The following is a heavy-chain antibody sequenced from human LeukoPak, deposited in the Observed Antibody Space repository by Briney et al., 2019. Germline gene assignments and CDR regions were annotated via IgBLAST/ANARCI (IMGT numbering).Heavy chain of an antibody. Sequence: RASVKVSCKASGYTFTSYGISWVRQAPGQGLEWMGWINPNSGGTNYAQKFQGRVTMTRDTSISTAYMELSRLRSDDTAVYYCARDLEHESRYSYGYDYWGQGTLVTVSS. CDR2: INPNSGGT. D-gene: IGHD5-18*01. J-gene: IGHJ4*02. CDR3: ARDLEHESRYSYGYDY. CDR1: GYTFTSYG. V-gene: IGHV1-2*02.